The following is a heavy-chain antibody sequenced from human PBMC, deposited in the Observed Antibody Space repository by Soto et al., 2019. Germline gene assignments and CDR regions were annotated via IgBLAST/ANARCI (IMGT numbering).Heavy chain of an antibody. CDR3: ARGFHRAAAALYYYCGMDV. CDR1: GGTFSSYA. D-gene: IGHD6-13*01. Sequence: GASVKVSCKASGGTFSSYAISWVRQAPGQGLEWMGGIIPIFGTANYAQKSQGRVTITADESTSTAYMELSSLRSEDTAVYYCARGFHRAAAALYYYCGMDVWRQGNTVTVSS. CDR2: IIPIFGTA. J-gene: IGHJ6*02. V-gene: IGHV1-69*13.